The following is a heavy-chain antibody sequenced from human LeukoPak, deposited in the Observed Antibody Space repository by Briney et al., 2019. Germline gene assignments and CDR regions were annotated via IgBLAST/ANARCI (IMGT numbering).Heavy chain of an antibody. V-gene: IGHV1-58*01. J-gene: IGHJ4*02. CDR3: AGDVSSPRRASGY. CDR1: GFTFTSSA. CDR2: IVVGSGNT. D-gene: IGHD2-2*01. Sequence: ASVMVSCTASGFTFTSSAVQWGRQARGQRLEGRGGIVVGSGNTNYAQKFQERVTIIRDMSTSTAYMELSCVRSEDTAVYYCAGDVSSPRRASGYWGQGTLVTVSS.